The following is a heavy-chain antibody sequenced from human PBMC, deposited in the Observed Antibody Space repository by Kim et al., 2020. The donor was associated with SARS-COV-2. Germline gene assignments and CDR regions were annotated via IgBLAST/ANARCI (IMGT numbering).Heavy chain of an antibody. V-gene: IGHV3-7*01. D-gene: IGHD2-8*01. CDR1: GFTFRGSW. Sequence: GGSLRLSCAASGFTFRGSWMTWVRQAPGKGLEWVANINEAGSDSYHAASVRGRFIISRDNARDLVYLQMNSLGVEDTAIYYCARDPEWAALDYWGQGILVTVSS. CDR3: ARDPEWAALDY. CDR2: INEAGSDS. J-gene: IGHJ4*02.